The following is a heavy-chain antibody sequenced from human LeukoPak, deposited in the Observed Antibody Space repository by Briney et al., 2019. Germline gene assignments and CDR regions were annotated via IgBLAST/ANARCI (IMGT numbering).Heavy chain of an antibody. J-gene: IGHJ4*02. CDR2: VSGSGGST. V-gene: IGHV3-23*01. D-gene: IGHD3-10*01. CDR3: AKRVNFGSGSYSKASYYFDY. Sequence: GGSLRLSCAASGFTLSSYAMSWVSQAPGKGLEWVSTVSGSGGSTYYADSVKGRLTISRDNSKNTLYLQMNSLRAEDTAVFYCAKRVNFGSGSYSKASYYFDYWGEGTLVTVSS. CDR1: GFTLSSYA.